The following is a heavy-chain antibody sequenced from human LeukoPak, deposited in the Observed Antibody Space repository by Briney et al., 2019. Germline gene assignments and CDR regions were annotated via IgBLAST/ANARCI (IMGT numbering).Heavy chain of an antibody. CDR3: AKQIATTDTYFDY. D-gene: IGHD6-13*01. V-gene: IGHV3-23*01. CDR2: ISGSAGST. CDR1: GFTFSSYA. Sequence: GGSLRLSCAASGFTFSSYAMSWVRQAPGKGLEWVSTISGSAGSTYYADSVKGRLTISRDNSKNTLYLRMTSLRAEDTAVYYCAKQIATTDTYFDYWGQGTLVTVSS. J-gene: IGHJ4*02.